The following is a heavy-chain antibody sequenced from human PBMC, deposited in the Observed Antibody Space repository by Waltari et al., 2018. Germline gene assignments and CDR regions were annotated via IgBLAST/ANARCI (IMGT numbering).Heavy chain of an antibody. D-gene: IGHD7-27*01. J-gene: IGHJ4*02. V-gene: IGHV5-51*03. CDR3: ATLSTGDWGWGSLPFDY. CDR1: GYSFTSYW. Sequence: EVQLVQSGAEVKKPGESLKISCKGSGYSFTSYWIGWVRQMPGKGLEWMGLLYPGDPDTINSPSFQGQVTISADKSISTAYLQWSSLKASDTAMYYCATLSTGDWGWGSLPFDYWGQGTLVTVSS. CDR2: LYPGDPDT.